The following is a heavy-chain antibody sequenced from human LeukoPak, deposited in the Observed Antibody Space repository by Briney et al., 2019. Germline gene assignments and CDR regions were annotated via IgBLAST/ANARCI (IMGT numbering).Heavy chain of an antibody. CDR1: GGTFSSYA. D-gene: IGHD4-17*01. CDR3: ASHDYGDYYYYYGIDV. Sequence: SVKVSCKASGGTFSSYAISWVRQAPGQGLEWMGGIIPIFGTANYAQKFQGRVTITADESTSTAYMELSSLRSEDTAVYYCASHDYGDYYYYYGIDVWGQGTTVTVSS. CDR2: IIPIFGTA. V-gene: IGHV1-69*13. J-gene: IGHJ6*02.